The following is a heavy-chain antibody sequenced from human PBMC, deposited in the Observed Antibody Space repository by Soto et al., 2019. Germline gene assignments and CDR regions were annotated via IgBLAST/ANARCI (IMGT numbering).Heavy chain of an antibody. CDR2: IIPIFGTA. J-gene: IGHJ4*02. CDR3: ARGKQYGSGSSFDY. Sequence: VKVSCKASGGTFGSYAISWVRQAPGQGLEWMGGIIPIFGTANYAQKFQGRVTITADKSTSTAYMELSSLRSEDTAVYYCARGKQYGSGSSFDYWGQGSLVTVSS. D-gene: IGHD3-10*01. V-gene: IGHV1-69*13. CDR1: GGTFGSYA.